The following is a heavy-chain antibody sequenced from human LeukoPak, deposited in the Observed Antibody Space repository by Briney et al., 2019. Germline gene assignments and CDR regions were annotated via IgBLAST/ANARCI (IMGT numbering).Heavy chain of an antibody. CDR3: ARDPFTSPFDI. CDR2: IYYSGST. V-gene: IGHV4-59*01. D-gene: IGHD2-2*01. Sequence: SETLSLTCAVYGGSFSGYYWSWIRQPPGKGLEWIGYIYYSGSTNYNPSLKSRVTISVDTSKNQFSLKLSSVTAADTAVYYCARDPFTSPFDIWGQGTMVTVSS. J-gene: IGHJ3*02. CDR1: GGSFSGYY.